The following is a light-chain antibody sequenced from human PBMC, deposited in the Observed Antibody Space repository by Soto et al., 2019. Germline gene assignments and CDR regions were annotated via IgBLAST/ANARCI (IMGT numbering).Light chain of an antibody. CDR2: EGS. V-gene: IGLV2-23*01. CDR3: CSYAGSNYV. CDR1: SSDVGSYNL. Sequence: QSALTQPASMSGSPGKSITISCTGTSSDVGSYNLVSWYQQHPGKAPKLMIYEGSKRPSGVSNRFSGSKSGNTASLTISGLQAEDEADYYCCSYAGSNYVFGTGTKLTVL. J-gene: IGLJ1*01.